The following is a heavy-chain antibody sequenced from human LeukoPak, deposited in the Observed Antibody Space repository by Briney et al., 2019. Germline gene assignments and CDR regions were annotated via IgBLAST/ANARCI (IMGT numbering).Heavy chain of an antibody. J-gene: IGHJ4*02. CDR3: ARRESYYGEIDY. Sequence: GESLKISCTGSGYSFTNNWTGWVRQMPGKGLEWMGIIYPGDSDTRYSPSLQGQVTISAYKSISTAYLQWNSLKASDTAMYYCARRESYYGEIDYWGQGTLVTVSS. D-gene: IGHD1-26*01. CDR2: IYPGDSDT. CDR1: GYSFTNNW. V-gene: IGHV5-51*01.